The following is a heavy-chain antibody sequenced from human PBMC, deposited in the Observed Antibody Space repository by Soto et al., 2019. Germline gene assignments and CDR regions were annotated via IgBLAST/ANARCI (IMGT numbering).Heavy chain of an antibody. D-gene: IGHD3-10*01. CDR2: XYXXGXT. V-gene: IGHV4-59*01. J-gene: IGHJ4*02. CDR1: GGSISSYY. Sequence: SETLSLTCTVSGGSISSYYCSWIRQPPGKGLEXIGXXYXXGXTXXXPXXXSRVTISVDTSKNQFSLKLSSVTAADTAVYYCARGALWFGEYYFDPWGQGTLVTVSS. CDR3: ARGALWFGEYYFDP.